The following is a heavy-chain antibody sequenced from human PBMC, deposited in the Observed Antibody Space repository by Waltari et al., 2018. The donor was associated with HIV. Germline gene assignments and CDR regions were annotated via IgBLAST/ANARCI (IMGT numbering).Heavy chain of an antibody. J-gene: IGHJ4*02. Sequence: VQLTQSGPDVKNHGASVKVSCRTAGYVFRNSYLHWIRQAPGGGLQWVGRFNPEMVQTTDGVNFQVRVQLTADADSDTGYMELRNLGPNDTASYFCARGPLDSDYVNYWGQGTLVTVSS. CDR2: FNPEMVQT. V-gene: IGHV1-2*06. CDR3: ARGPLDSDYVNY. CDR1: GYVFRNSY.